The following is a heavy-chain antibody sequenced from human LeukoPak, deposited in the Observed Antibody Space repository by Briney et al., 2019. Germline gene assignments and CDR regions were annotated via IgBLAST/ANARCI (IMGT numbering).Heavy chain of an antibody. Sequence: ASVKVSCKASGYTFTGYYMHWVRQAPGQGLEWMGWVNPNSGGTNYAQKFQGRVTMTRDTSISTADMELSRLRSDDTAVYYCARVCRDGYNSPFDYWGQGTLVTVSS. V-gene: IGHV1-2*02. J-gene: IGHJ4*02. D-gene: IGHD5-24*01. CDR1: GYTFTGYY. CDR3: ARVCRDGYNSPFDY. CDR2: VNPNSGGT.